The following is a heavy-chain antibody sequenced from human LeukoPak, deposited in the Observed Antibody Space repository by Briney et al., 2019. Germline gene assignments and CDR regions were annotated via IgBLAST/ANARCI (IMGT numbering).Heavy chain of an antibody. CDR2: INHSGST. Sequence: SETLSLTCAVYGGSFSGYYWSWIRQPPGKGLEWIGEINHSGSTNYNPSLKSRVTISVDTSKNQFSLKLSSVTAADTAVYYCARVRGYSGYEGYYFDYWGQGTLVTVSS. D-gene: IGHD5-12*01. J-gene: IGHJ4*02. CDR1: GGSFSGYY. CDR3: ARVRGYSGYEGYYFDY. V-gene: IGHV4-34*01.